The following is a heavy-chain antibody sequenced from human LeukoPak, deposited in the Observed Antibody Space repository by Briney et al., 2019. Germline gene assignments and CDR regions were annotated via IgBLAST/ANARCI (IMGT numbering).Heavy chain of an antibody. CDR2: IYYSGST. Sequence: SETLSLTCTVSGGSISSSSYYWGWIRQPPGKGLEWIGSIYYSGSTYYNPSLKSRVTISVDTPKNQFSLKLSSVTAADTAVYYCARLGRITMIVVVIEFDAFDIWGQGTMVTVSS. CDR3: ARLGRITMIVVVIEFDAFDI. CDR1: GGSISSSSYY. V-gene: IGHV4-39*01. J-gene: IGHJ3*02. D-gene: IGHD3-22*01.